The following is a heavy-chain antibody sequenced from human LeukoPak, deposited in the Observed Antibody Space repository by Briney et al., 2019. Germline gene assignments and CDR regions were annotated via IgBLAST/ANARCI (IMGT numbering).Heavy chain of an antibody. J-gene: IGHJ4*02. CDR1: GGSISSYY. CDR2: IYYSGST. V-gene: IGHV4-59*12. Sequence: SETLSLTCTVSGGSISSYYWSWIRQPPGKGLEWIGYIYYSGSTNYNPSLKSRVTISVGTSKNQFPLKLSSVTAADTAVYYCARNNYGSGTKFKYWGQGTLVTVSS. D-gene: IGHD3-10*01. CDR3: ARNNYGSGTKFKY.